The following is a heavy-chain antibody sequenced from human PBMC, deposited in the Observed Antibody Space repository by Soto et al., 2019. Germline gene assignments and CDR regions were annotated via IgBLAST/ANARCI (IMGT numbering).Heavy chain of an antibody. Sequence: SETLSLTCAVSGVTISTYYWSFIRQPPGKGLEWIGYNYHSGTTNYNPSLKSRVTISVDTSKNQFSLRLTSVTAAHTAIYYCVREAYIGYGHAIDHWGQGTLVTVSS. D-gene: IGHD5-12*01. J-gene: IGHJ4*02. CDR1: GVTISTYY. V-gene: IGHV4-59*01. CDR2: NYHSGTT. CDR3: VREAYIGYGHAIDH.